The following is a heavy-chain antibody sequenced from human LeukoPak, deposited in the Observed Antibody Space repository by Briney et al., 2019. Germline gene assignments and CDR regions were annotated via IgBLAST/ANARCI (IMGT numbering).Heavy chain of an antibody. J-gene: IGHJ6*02. D-gene: IGHD2-15*01. CDR1: GGSINSNY. V-gene: IGHV4-59*01. CDR2: IYYSGST. Sequence: SETLSLTCTVSGGSINSNYWDWIRQPPGKGLEWIGHIYYSGSTNYSPSLNSRVTISLDTSKNQFSLEMRSVTAADTAVYYCARDIVGTYGMDVWGQGTSVTVSS. CDR3: ARDIVGTYGMDV.